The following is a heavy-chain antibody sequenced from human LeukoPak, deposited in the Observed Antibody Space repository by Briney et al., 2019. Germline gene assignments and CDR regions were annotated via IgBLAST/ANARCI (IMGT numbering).Heavy chain of an antibody. CDR3: ARLKCISTTCPSRYVMDV. Sequence: SETLSLTCSVSGGSISSYYWSWIRQPPGKGLEYIGYIYYSGSTNYNPSLKSRVTISVDTSKDQFSLNLTSVTAADTAAYYCARLKCISTTCPSRYVMDVWGQGTTVTVSS. J-gene: IGHJ6*02. D-gene: IGHD2-2*01. V-gene: IGHV4-59*01. CDR1: GGSISSYY. CDR2: IYYSGST.